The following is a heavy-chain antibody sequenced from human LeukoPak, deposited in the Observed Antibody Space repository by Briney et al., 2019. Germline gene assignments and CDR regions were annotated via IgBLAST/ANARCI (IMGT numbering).Heavy chain of an antibody. D-gene: IGHD5-12*01. CDR2: ISWNSGSI. J-gene: IGHJ4*02. CDR1: GFTFDDYA. V-gene: IGHV3-9*01. Sequence: AGGSLRLSCAASGFTFDDYAMHWVRQAPGKGLEWVSGISWNSGSIGYADSVKGRFTISRDNAKNSLYLQMNSLRAKDTAVYYCARRGLRGYSGYDWVMDHDYWGQGTLVTVSS. CDR3: ARRGLRGYSGYDWVMDHDY.